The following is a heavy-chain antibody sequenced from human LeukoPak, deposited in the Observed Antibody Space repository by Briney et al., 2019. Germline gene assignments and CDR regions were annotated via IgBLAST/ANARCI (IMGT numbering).Heavy chain of an antibody. CDR3: ARRGFGELFSSLDY. V-gene: IGHV4-4*07. Sequence: PSETLSLTCTVSGGSISSYYWSWVRQPAGKGLEWVGRIYASGNTNYNPSLKGRVTMTVDTSKNQFSLNLSSVTAADTAVYYCARRGFGELFSSLDYWGQGTLVTVSS. CDR2: IYASGNT. D-gene: IGHD3-10*01. J-gene: IGHJ4*02. CDR1: GGSISSYY.